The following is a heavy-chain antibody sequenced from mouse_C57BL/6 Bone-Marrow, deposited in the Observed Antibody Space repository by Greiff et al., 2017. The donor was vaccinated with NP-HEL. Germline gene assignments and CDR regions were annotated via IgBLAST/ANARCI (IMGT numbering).Heavy chain of an antibody. V-gene: IGHV1-78*01. CDR2: IYPRDGST. CDR1: GYTFTDHT. Sequence: VQLQQSDAELVKPGASVKISCKVSGYTFTDHTIHWMKQRPEQGLEWIGYIYPRDGSTKYNEKFKGKATLTADKSSSTAYMQLNSLTSEDSAVYFCAPDIYYYGSSYAYAMDYWGQGTSVTVSS. D-gene: IGHD1-1*01. J-gene: IGHJ4*01. CDR3: APDIYYYGSSYAYAMDY.